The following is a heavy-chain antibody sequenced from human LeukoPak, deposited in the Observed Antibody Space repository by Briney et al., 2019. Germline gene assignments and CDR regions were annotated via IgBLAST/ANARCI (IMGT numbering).Heavy chain of an antibody. V-gene: IGHV3-74*01. Sequence: GGSLRLSCAASGFTFTSVWMHWFRQAPGRGLVWISRISTDGAVTGYADSVKGRFTISRDNAKNTLYLQMNSLRAEDTAVYYCARVLSSGYSPFDYWGQGILVTVSS. CDR3: ARVLSSGYSPFDY. J-gene: IGHJ4*02. CDR1: GFTFTSVW. D-gene: IGHD3-22*01. CDR2: ISTDGAVT.